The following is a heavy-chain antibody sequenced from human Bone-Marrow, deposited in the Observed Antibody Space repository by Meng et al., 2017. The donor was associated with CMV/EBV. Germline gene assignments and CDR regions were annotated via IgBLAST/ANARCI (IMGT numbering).Heavy chain of an antibody. CDR3: SRGEWTY. J-gene: IGHJ4*02. D-gene: IGHD3-3*01. V-gene: IGHV1-8*01. CDR2: MNPNSGNT. CDR1: GYTFTSYD. Sequence: ASVMVYCKDSGYTFTSYDINWVRQATGQGLEWMGWMNPNSGNTGYAQKFQGRVTITRNTSISTAYRELSSLRSEDTAVYYCSRGEWTYWGQGTLVTVSS.